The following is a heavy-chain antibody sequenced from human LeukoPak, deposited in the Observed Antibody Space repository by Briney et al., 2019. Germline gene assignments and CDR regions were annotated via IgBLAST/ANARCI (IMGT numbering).Heavy chain of an antibody. CDR1: GFTFSTSW. CDR3: AKDKGGVIVGATNYFDY. V-gene: IGHV3-74*03. J-gene: IGHJ4*02. Sequence: GGSLRLSCAASGFTFSTSWMPWVRQAPGKGLVWVARINSDGSTTTHADSVKGRFTISRDNAKNTLYLQMNSLRAEDTAVYYCAKDKGGVIVGATNYFDYWGQGTLVTVSS. CDR2: INSDGSTT. D-gene: IGHD1-26*01.